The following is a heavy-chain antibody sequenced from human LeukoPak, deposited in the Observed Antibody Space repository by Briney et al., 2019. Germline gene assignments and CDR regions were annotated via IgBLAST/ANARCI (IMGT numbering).Heavy chain of an antibody. V-gene: IGHV3-15*01. J-gene: IGHJ4*02. Sequence: GGSLRLSCAASGFTFSNAWMSWLRQAPRKGLEWVGRIKSKTDGATTDYAAPVKGRFTISTDDSKNTLYLHMNSLKTADTAVYYCTTVDVCHGDYDYWGQGTLVTVSS. CDR3: TTVDVCHGDYDY. D-gene: IGHD4-17*01. CDR2: IKSKTDGATT. CDR1: GFTFSNAW.